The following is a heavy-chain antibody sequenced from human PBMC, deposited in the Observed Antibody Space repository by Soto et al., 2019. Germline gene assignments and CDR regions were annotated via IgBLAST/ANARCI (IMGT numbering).Heavy chain of an antibody. Sequence: SETLSLTCTVSGGSISSSSYYWGWIRQPPGKGLEWIGSIYYSGSTYYNPSLKSRVTISVDTSKNQFSLKLSSVTAADTAVYYCARQGGEGFNWNYAFDIWGQGTMVTVSS. V-gene: IGHV4-39*01. J-gene: IGHJ3*02. D-gene: IGHD1-7*01. CDR2: IYYSGST. CDR3: ARQGGEGFNWNYAFDI. CDR1: GGSISSSSYY.